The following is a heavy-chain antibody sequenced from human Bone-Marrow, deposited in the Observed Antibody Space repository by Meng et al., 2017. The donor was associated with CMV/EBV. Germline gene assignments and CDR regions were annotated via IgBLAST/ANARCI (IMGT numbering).Heavy chain of an antibody. CDR1: GYTFTGYY. D-gene: IGHD6-19*01. CDR3: ARDSGEVEQWLVLGNYYYAMDV. CDR2: INPNSGGT. Sequence: ASVKVSCKASGYTFTGYYMHWVRQAPGQGLEWMGWINPNSGGTNYAQKLQGRVTMTTDTSTSTAYMELRSLRSDDTAVYYCARDSGEVEQWLVLGNYYYAMDVWGQGTTVTVSS. V-gene: IGHV1-2*02. J-gene: IGHJ6*02.